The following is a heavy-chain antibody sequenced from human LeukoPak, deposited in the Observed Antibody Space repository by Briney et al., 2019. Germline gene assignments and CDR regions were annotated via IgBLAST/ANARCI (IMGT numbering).Heavy chain of an antibody. D-gene: IGHD2-2*01. CDR1: GGSFSGYY. V-gene: IGHV4-34*01. Sequence: SETLSLTCAVYGGSFSGYYWSWIRQPPGKGLEWIGEINHSGSTNYNPSLKSRVTISVDTSKNQFSLKLSSVTAADTAVYYCARGRGYCSSTSCYNWFDPWGQGTQVTVSS. J-gene: IGHJ5*02. CDR3: ARGRGYCSSTSCYNWFDP. CDR2: INHSGST.